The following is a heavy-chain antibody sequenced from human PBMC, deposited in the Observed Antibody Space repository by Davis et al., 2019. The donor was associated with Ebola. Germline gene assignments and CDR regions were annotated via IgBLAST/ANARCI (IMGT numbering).Heavy chain of an antibody. Sequence: PGGSLRLSCAVSGGSISSSNWWSWVRQPPGKGLEWIGEIYHSGSTNYNPSLKSRVTISVDKSKNQFSLKLSSVTAADTAVYYCARLPPRGWFDYWGQGTLVTVSS. V-gene: IGHV4-4*02. D-gene: IGHD6-19*01. CDR2: IYHSGST. CDR1: GGSISSSNW. CDR3: ARLPPRGWFDY. J-gene: IGHJ4*02.